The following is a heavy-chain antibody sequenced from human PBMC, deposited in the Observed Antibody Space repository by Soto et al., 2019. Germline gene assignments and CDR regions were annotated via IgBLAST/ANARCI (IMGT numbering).Heavy chain of an antibody. CDR1: GFTFTSYW. V-gene: IGHV3-74*01. CDR2: INSDGSST. J-gene: IGHJ6*02. D-gene: IGHD2-15*01. CDR3: ARGGGCSGGSCYPLYYGLDV. Sequence: QPGGSLRLSCAASGFTFTSYWMLWVRQAPGKGLVWVSRINSDGSSTSYADSVKGRFTISRDNAKNTLYLQMNSLRAEDTAVYYCARGGGCSGGSCYPLYYGLDVWGQGTTVTVSS.